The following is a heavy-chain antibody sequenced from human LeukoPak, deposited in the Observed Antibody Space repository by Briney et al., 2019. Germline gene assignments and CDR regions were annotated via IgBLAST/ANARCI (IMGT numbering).Heavy chain of an antibody. Sequence: GGSLRLSCAASGFTFDDFGVNWVRQAPGKGLEWVSAINWNGGSTGCADSVKGRFTISRDSAKNSLYLQINGLRAEDTALYYCARGVAYSSGGGFDYWGQGTLVTVSS. CDR3: ARGVAYSSGGGFDY. CDR2: INWNGGST. CDR1: GFTFDDFG. V-gene: IGHV3-20*04. D-gene: IGHD6-19*01. J-gene: IGHJ4*02.